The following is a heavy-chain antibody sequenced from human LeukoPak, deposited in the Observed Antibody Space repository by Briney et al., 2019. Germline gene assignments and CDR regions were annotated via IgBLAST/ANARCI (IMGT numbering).Heavy chain of an antibody. J-gene: IGHJ4*02. CDR3: ATTTIRGPYYDFWSGYYIPSHFDY. D-gene: IGHD3-3*01. CDR2: FDPEDGET. Sequence: ASVKVSCKVSGYTLTELSMHWVRQAPGKGLEWMGGFDPEDGETIYAQKFQGRVTMTEDTSTDTAYMELSSLRSEDTAVYYCATTTIRGPYYDFWSGYYIPSHFDYWGQGTLVTVSS. CDR1: GYTLTELS. V-gene: IGHV1-24*01.